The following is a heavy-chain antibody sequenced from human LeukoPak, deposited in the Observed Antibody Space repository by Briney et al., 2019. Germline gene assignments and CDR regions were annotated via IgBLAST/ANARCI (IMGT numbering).Heavy chain of an antibody. D-gene: IGHD2-15*01. Sequence: GGSLRLSCAASGFTFSSYSMNWVRQAPGKGLEWVSSISGSSSYIYYADSVKGRFTISRDNAKNSLYLQMNSLRAEDTAVYYCARDRGRVNWFDPWGQGTLVTVSS. CDR1: GFTFSSYS. V-gene: IGHV3-21*01. J-gene: IGHJ5*02. CDR2: ISGSSSYI. CDR3: ARDRGRVNWFDP.